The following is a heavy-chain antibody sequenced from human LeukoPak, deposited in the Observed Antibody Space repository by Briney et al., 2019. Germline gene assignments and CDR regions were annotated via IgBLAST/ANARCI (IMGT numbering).Heavy chain of an antibody. V-gene: IGHV1-46*01. CDR1: VYTFTSNY. Sequence: SVTVSCKASVYTFTSNYIHWVRQAPGQGLEWMGMIYPRDGSTSYAQKFQGRVTVTRDTSTSTVHMELSGLSSEDTAVYYCARDQEGFDYWGQGALVTVSS. J-gene: IGHJ4*02. CDR3: ARDQEGFDY. CDR2: IYPRDGST.